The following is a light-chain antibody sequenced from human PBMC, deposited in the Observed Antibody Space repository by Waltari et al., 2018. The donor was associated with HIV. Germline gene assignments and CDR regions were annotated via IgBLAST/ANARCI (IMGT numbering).Light chain of an antibody. CDR3: QSADNSGCWV. CDR2: KDS. CDR1: ALPKQS. V-gene: IGLV3-25*03. Sequence: SYELTQPPSVSVSPGQTARLTCSGDALPKQSTFWYQQKPGQAPVLVIYKDSERPAGIPERFSASTSGTTVTLTIIGVQAEDEADYYCQSADNSGCWVFGGGTKLTVL. J-gene: IGLJ3*02.